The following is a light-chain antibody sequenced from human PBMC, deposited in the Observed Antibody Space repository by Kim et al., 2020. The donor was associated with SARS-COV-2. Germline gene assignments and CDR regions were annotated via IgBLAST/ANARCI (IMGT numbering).Light chain of an antibody. CDR1: SSDVGTYDF. Sequence: QSALTQPASVSVSPGQSITISCTGTSSDVGTYDFVAWYQHHPDKAPKLMLFDVSERPSGASNRFSGSKSGNTASLTISGLQAEDEADYYCSSYTSSNINYVFGTGTKVTVL. V-gene: IGLV2-14*03. CDR2: DVS. CDR3: SSYTSSNINYV. J-gene: IGLJ1*01.